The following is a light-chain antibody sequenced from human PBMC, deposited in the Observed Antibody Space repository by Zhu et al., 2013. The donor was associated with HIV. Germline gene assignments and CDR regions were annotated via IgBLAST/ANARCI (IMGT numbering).Light chain of an antibody. CDR2: GAS. V-gene: IGKV3-11*01. CDR3: QQRYNWPPIT. CDR1: QSVSTN. Sequence: EIVLTQSPATLSLSPGERATLSCRASQSVSTNLAWYQQRPGQAPRLLIYGASIRATGIPARFSGSGSGTDFTLTISSLEPEDFAIYYCQQRYNWPPITFGQGTRLEIK. J-gene: IGKJ5*01.